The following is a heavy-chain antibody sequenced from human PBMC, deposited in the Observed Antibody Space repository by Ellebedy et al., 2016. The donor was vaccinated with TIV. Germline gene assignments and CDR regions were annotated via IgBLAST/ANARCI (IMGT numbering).Heavy chain of an antibody. CDR3: ARGGAARSYYYGMDV. D-gene: IGHD1-26*01. CDR1: GFTFSSYS. V-gene: IGHV3-21*01. J-gene: IGHJ6*02. CDR2: ISSSSSYI. Sequence: GESLKISCAASGFTFSSYSMNWVRQAPGKGLEWVSSISSSSSYIYYADSVKGRFTISRDNAKNSLYLQMNSLRAEDTAVYYCARGGAARSYYYGMDVWGQGTTVTVSS.